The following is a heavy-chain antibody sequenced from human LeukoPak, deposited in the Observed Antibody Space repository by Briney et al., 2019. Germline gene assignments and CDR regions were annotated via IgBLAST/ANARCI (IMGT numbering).Heavy chain of an antibody. D-gene: IGHD6-19*01. CDR3: ARGESSGWFDYHYYRMDV. J-gene: IGHJ6*02. CDR1: GGSFSGYY. CDR2: INHSGST. Sequence: SETLSLTCAVYGGSFSGYYWSWIRQPPGKGLEWIGEINHSGSTNYNPSLKSRVTISVDTSKNQFSLKLSSVTAADTAVYYCARGESSGWFDYHYYRMDVWGQGTTLTVSS. V-gene: IGHV4-34*01.